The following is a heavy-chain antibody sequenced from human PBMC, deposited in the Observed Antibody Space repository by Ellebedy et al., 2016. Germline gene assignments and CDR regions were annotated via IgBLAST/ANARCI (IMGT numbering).Heavy chain of an antibody. Sequence: GESLKISRAATGFTFSSYAMYWVRQAPGKGLEWVAFISYHGRDKFYADSVRGRFTISRDNSRNTLFLQMNSLRSEDTALYFCAREKYSYATDGTFDYWGQGALVIVSS. V-gene: IGHV3-30*03. CDR3: AREKYSYATDGTFDY. J-gene: IGHJ4*02. CDR2: ISYHGRDK. D-gene: IGHD5-18*01. CDR1: GFTFSSYA.